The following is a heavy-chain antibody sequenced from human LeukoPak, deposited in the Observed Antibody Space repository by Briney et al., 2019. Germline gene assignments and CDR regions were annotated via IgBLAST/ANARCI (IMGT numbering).Heavy chain of an antibody. CDR1: GFTFSSYA. J-gene: IGHJ4*02. CDR2: ISSNGGST. CDR3: ARGGYSYGYGFDY. V-gene: IGHV3-64*01. Sequence: GGSLRLSCAASGFTFSSYAMHWVRQAPGKGLEYVSAISSNGGSTYYANSVKGGFTISIDNSKNTLYLQMGSLRAEDMAVYYCARGGYSYGYGFDYWGQGTLVTVSS. D-gene: IGHD5-18*01.